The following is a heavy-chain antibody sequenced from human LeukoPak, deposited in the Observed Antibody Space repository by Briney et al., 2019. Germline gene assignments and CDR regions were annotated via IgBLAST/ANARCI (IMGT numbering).Heavy chain of an antibody. J-gene: IGHJ5*02. CDR1: GYTFTSYG. Sequence: GASVKVSCKASGYTFTSYGISWVRQAPGQGLEWMGWISAYNGNTNYAQKLQGRVTMTTDTSTSTAYMELSSLRSEDTAVYYCARSGRTEGYCSGGSCEFDPWGQGTLVTVSS. CDR2: ISAYNGNT. CDR3: ARSGRTEGYCSGGSCEFDP. V-gene: IGHV1-18*01. D-gene: IGHD2-15*01.